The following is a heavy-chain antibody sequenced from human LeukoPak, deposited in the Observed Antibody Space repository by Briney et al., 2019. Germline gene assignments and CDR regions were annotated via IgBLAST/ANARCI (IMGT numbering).Heavy chain of an antibody. D-gene: IGHD6-19*01. CDR2: IRNDGSNK. J-gene: IGHJ6*03. CDR1: GFTFRSYA. CDR3: ARSCRQWLVCGYYMDV. Sequence: GRSLRLSCAASGFTFRSYAMHWVRQAPGKGLAWVGAIRNDGSNKYYADSVKGRFTISRDNAKNSLYLQMNSLRAEDTAVYYCARSCRQWLVCGYYMDVWGKGTTVTVSS. V-gene: IGHV3-30-3*01.